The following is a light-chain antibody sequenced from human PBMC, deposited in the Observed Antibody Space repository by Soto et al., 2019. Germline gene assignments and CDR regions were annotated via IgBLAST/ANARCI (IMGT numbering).Light chain of an antibody. CDR2: AAS. CDR3: QQYYSYPSYT. CDR1: QGISSY. Sequence: AIRMTQSPSSLSASTGDRVTITCRASQGISSYLAWYQQKPGKAPKLLIYAASTLQSGVPSRCSGSGSGTDFTLTISCLQSEDFATYYCQQYYSYPSYTFGQGTKLEIK. V-gene: IGKV1-8*01. J-gene: IGKJ2*01.